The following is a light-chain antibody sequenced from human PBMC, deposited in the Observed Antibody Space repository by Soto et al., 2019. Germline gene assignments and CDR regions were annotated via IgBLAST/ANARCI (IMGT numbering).Light chain of an antibody. CDR3: EQLSHYPYT. Sequence: DIQLTQSPSFLSASVGDRVTITCRASQGISSYLAWYQQKPGRAPKVLIYPASTVQSGVPSRFSGSGSGPEFTLTISGLQPEEFGTFYCEQLSHYPYTFGQGTKVEMK. CDR2: PAS. V-gene: IGKV1-9*01. CDR1: QGISSY. J-gene: IGKJ2*01.